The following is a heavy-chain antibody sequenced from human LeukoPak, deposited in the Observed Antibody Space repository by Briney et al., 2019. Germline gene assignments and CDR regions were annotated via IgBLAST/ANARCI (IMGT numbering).Heavy chain of an antibody. D-gene: IGHD3-10*01. CDR3: ARAAHTTYVLGRYYYYAMDV. V-gene: IGHV3-23*01. J-gene: IGHJ6*02. CDR1: GFTFSSYA. CDR2: ISGSGGST. Sequence: GGSLRLSCAASGFTFSSYAMSWVRQAPGKGLEWVSAISGSGGSTYYADSVRGRFTISSDNPKNTLYLQVDSLRAEDTAVYYCARAAHTTYVLGRYYYYAMDVWGQGTTVTVSS.